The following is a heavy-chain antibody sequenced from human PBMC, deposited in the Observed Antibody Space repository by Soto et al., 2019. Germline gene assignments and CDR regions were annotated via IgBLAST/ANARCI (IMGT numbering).Heavy chain of an antibody. CDR1: GFTFSSYG. CDR2: ISYDGSNK. D-gene: IGHD2-15*01. Sequence: GSQRLSCATCGFTFSSYGMHWVRHSPGKWLEWVAVISYDGSNKYYADSVKGRFTISRDNSKNTPYLQMNSLRAEDTAVYYCAKFVASYCSGGSRGDYWGQGTLVTVSS. CDR3: AKFVASYCSGGSRGDY. J-gene: IGHJ4*02. V-gene: IGHV3-30*18.